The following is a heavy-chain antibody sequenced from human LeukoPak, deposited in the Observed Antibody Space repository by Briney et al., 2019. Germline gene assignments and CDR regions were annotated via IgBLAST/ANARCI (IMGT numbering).Heavy chain of an antibody. J-gene: IGHJ4*02. Sequence: ASVKVSCKASGYTFPIYGISWVRQAPGQGLECMGWISVYNGNTNYAQKLQGRVTMTTDTSTSTAYMELRSLRSDDTAVYYCARGTYQSDCSGYPFDYWGQGTLVTVSS. CDR2: ISVYNGNT. V-gene: IGHV1-18*01. CDR3: ARGTYQSDCSGYPFDY. CDR1: GYTFPIYG. D-gene: IGHD3-22*01.